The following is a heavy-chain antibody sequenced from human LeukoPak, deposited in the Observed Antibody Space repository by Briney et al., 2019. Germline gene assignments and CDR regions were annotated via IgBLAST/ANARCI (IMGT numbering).Heavy chain of an antibody. CDR3: ATSSGAYCSSTSCYSDY. V-gene: IGHV3-74*01. D-gene: IGHD2-2*01. CDR2: IDSDDGST. Sequence: GGSLRLSCAASGFTFSRDWIHWVRQVPGKGLVWVSRIDSDDGSTSYADSVKGRFTISRDNSKNTLYLQMNSLRAEDTAVYYCATSSGAYCSSTSCYSDYWGQGTLATVSS. J-gene: IGHJ4*02. CDR1: GFTFSRDW.